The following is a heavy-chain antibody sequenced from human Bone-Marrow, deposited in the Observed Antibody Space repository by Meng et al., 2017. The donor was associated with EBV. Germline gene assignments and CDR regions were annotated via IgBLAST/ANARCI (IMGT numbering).Heavy chain of an antibody. J-gene: IGHJ4*02. CDR3: ARGPTCGYNCPYYFDF. CDR1: GYTFTNYD. CDR2: MNPNSGNT. Sequence: QVQLVQSGAKVEKPGASVKVSCKASGYTFTNYDSNWVRQATGQGLEWVGWMNPNSGNTGYAQKFQGRVTMTRNTSISTAYMELSSLRSEDTAVYYCARGPTCGYNCPYYFDFWGQGTLVTVSS. D-gene: IGHD5-24*01. V-gene: IGHV1-8*01.